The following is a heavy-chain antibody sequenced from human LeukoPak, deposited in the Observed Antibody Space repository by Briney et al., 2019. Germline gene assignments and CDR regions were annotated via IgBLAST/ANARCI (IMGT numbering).Heavy chain of an antibody. D-gene: IGHD3-3*01. CDR1: GGSISSGSYY. V-gene: IGHV4-61*02. Sequence: SQTLSLTCTVSGGSISSGSYYWSWIRQPAGKGLEWIGRIYTSGSTNYNPSLKSRVTISVDTSKNQFSLKLSPVTAADTAVYYCARGPYDSLFYFDYWGQGTLVTVSS. J-gene: IGHJ4*02. CDR3: ARGPYDSLFYFDY. CDR2: IYTSGST.